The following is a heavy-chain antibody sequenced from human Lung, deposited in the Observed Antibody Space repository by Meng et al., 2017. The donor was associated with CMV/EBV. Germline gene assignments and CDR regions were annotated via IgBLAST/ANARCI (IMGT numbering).Heavy chain of an antibody. J-gene: IGHJ6*02. V-gene: IGHV3-66*02. CDR2: IYSGGST. CDR3: ARETKYYSFWSGYEDYYYYGMDV. D-gene: IGHD3-3*01. CDR1: GFTVSSNY. Sequence: GESLKISSAASGFTVSSNYMSWVRQAPGKGLEWVSVIYSGGSTYYADSVKGRFTISRDSSKNTLYLQMNSLRAEDTAVYYCARETKYYSFWSGYEDYYYYGMDVWGQGXTVTVSS.